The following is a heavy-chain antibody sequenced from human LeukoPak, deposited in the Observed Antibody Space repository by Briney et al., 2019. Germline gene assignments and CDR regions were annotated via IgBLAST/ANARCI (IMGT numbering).Heavy chain of an antibody. CDR3: ARGLMGGYPHFDF. V-gene: IGHV3-20*04. J-gene: IGHJ4*02. Sequence: PGGSLRLSCVTSGLNVKNNYMFWVRQSPVKGLEWVSHINWKGGSISYADSVKGRFTISRDNAKNSLYLQMNSLRAEDTAFYYCARGLMGGYPHFDFWGQGILVTGSS. CDR1: GLNVKNNY. D-gene: IGHD3-22*01. CDR2: INWKGGSI.